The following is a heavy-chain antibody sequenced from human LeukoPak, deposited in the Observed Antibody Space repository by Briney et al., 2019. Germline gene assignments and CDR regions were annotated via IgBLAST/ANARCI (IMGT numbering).Heavy chain of an antibody. Sequence: GGSLRLSCAASGFIFSNFGMHWVRQAPGKGLEWVAVISFDGSNKYYPDSVKGRFTISRDNSKNTLYLQMNSLRAEDTAVYYCAKRDGYNYVDYWGQGTLVTVSS. CDR3: AKRDGYNYVDY. V-gene: IGHV3-30*18. CDR2: ISFDGSNK. J-gene: IGHJ4*02. D-gene: IGHD5-24*01. CDR1: GFIFSNFG.